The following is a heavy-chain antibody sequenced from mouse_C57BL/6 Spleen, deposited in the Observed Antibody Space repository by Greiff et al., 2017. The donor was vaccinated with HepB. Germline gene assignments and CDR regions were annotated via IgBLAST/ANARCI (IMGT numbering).Heavy chain of an antibody. CDR1: GFTFSDYG. Sequence: EVQLVESGGGLVKPGGSLKLSCAASGFTFSDYGMHWVRQAPEKGLEWVAYISSGSSTTYYADTVKGRFTISRDNAKNTLYLQMTSLRSEDTAMYDCARDVSTTVVAPFADWGQGTLVTGAA. J-gene: IGHJ3*01. D-gene: IGHD1-1*01. CDR3: ARDVSTTVVAPFAD. CDR2: ISSGSSTT. V-gene: IGHV5-17*01.